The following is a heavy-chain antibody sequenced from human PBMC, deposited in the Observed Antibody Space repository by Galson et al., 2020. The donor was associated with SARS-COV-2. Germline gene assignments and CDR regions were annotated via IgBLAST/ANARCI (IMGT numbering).Heavy chain of an antibody. V-gene: IGHV3-21*01. CDR1: GFTFSSYR. D-gene: IGHD1-26*01. CDR3: ARERTPWGLVGATDDAFDI. Sequence: TGGYLRLSCAASGFTFSSYRMNWVRQAPGKGLEWVSSISSSSSYIYYADSVKGRFTISRDNAKNSLYLQMNSLRAEDTAVYYCARERTPWGLVGATDDAFDIWGQGTMVTVSS. J-gene: IGHJ3*02. CDR2: ISSSSSYI.